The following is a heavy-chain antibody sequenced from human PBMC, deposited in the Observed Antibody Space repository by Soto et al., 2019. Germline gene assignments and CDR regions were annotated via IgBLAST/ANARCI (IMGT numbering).Heavy chain of an antibody. CDR3: ARMYNWNYASFFDY. Sequence: GGSLILSCAASGFTVSSNYMSWVRQAPGKGLEWVSVIYSGGSTYYADSVKGRFTISRDNSKNTLYLQMNSLRAEDTAVYYCARMYNWNYASFFDYWGQGTLVTVSS. J-gene: IGHJ4*02. V-gene: IGHV3-66*01. CDR1: GFTVSSNY. CDR2: IYSGGST. D-gene: IGHD1-7*01.